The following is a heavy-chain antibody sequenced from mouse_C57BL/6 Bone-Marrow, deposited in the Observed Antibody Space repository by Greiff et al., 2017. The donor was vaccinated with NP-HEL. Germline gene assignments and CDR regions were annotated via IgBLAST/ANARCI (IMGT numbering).Heavy chain of an antibody. CDR3: ARRVGPYYFDY. D-gene: IGHD4-1*01. J-gene: IGHJ2*01. Sequence: QVQLQQPGAELVKPGASVKLSCKASGYTFTSYWMHWVKQRPGQGLEWIGMIHPNSGSTNYNEKFKRKATLTVDKSSSTAYMQLRSLTSEDSAVYYCARRVGPYYFDYWGQGTTLTVSS. V-gene: IGHV1-64*01. CDR1: GYTFTSYW. CDR2: IHPNSGST.